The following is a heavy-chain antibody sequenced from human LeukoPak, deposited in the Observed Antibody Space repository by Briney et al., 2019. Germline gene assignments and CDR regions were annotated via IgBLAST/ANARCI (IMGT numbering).Heavy chain of an antibody. J-gene: IGHJ4*02. D-gene: IGHD6-19*01. CDR1: GGTFSSYA. Sequence: SVKVSCKASGGTFSSYAISWVRQAPGQGLEWMGRIIPILGIANYAQKFQGRVTMTRDTSISTAYMELSRLRSDDTAVYYCAREEAVANPPLDYWGQGTLVTVSS. CDR3: AREEAVANPPLDY. CDR2: IIPILGIA. V-gene: IGHV1-69*04.